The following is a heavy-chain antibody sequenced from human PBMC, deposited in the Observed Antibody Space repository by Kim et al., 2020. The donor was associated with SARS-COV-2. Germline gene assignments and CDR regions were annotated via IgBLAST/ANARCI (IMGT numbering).Heavy chain of an antibody. V-gene: IGHV3-15*01. D-gene: IGHD1-26*01. CDR3: TTDLGWWELLKDYYYYGMDV. CDR1: GFTFSNAW. Sequence: GGSLRLSCAASGFTFSNAWMSWVRQAPGKGLEWVGRIKSKTDGGTTDYAAPVKGRFTISRDDSKNTLYLQMNSLKTEDTAVYYCTTDLGWWELLKDYYYYGMDVWGQGTTVTVSS. J-gene: IGHJ6*02. CDR2: IKSKTDGGTT.